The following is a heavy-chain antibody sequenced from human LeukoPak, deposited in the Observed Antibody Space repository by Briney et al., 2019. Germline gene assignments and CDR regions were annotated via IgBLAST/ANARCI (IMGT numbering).Heavy chain of an antibody. D-gene: IGHD4-17*01. CDR1: GYTFNSYG. CDR3: ARDLYPGNDYGDSKQSDY. V-gene: IGHV1-18*01. CDR2: ISPYNDNT. Sequence: ASVKVSCKASGYTFNSYGISWVRQAPGQGLEWMGWISPYNDNTNYAQRLQGRVSMITDTSTSTAYMELRSLRSDDTAVYYCARDLYPGNDYGDSKQSDYWGQGTLVTVSS. J-gene: IGHJ4*02.